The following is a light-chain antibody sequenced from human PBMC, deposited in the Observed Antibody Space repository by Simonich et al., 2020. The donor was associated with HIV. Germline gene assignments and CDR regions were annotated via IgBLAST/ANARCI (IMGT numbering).Light chain of an antibody. CDR1: RSVLYSSNNKNY. V-gene: IGKV4-1*01. CDR3: QQYYSTPPT. CDR2: WAS. Sequence: DIVMTQSPDSLAVSLGEGATINCKSRRSVLYSSNNKNYLAWYQQKPGQPPKRLIYWASTRESGVPDRFSARGSGTDFTLTISSLQAEDVAFYYCQQYYSTPPTFGQGTKVEIK. J-gene: IGKJ1*01.